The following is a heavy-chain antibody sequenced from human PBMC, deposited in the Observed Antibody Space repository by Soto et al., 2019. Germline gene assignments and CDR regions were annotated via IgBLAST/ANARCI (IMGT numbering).Heavy chain of an antibody. CDR1: GDSISSPNW. D-gene: IGHD2-15*01. CDR3: ARHEDYSSFDY. V-gene: IGHV4-4*02. CDR2: IYHSGST. J-gene: IGHJ4*02. Sequence: QVQLQESGPGLVKPSGTLSLTCGISGDSISSPNWWTWVRQPPGEGLEWIGEIYHSGSTNYNPSLKSRVTISLDKSKNQFSLRLRSLTAADTAIYYCARHEDYSSFDYWGQGILVTVSS.